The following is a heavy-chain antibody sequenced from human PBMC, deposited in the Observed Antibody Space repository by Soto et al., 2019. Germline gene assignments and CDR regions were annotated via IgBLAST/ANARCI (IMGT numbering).Heavy chain of an antibody. V-gene: IGHV4-31*03. Sequence: QVQLQESGPGLVKPSQSLSLTYTGSGGSVSSGGYYWSLIRQHPGKGLEWIGYISYSGSTYYNPSLNSRPTISVDTSKHQFSLKLSSVTAADTAVYYCARALPSYYYYGMDVWGQGTTVTVSS. CDR3: ARALPSYYYYGMDV. J-gene: IGHJ6*02. CDR1: GGSVSSGGYY. CDR2: ISYSGST.